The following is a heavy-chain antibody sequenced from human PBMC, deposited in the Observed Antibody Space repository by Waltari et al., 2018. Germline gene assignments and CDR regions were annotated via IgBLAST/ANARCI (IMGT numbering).Heavy chain of an antibody. CDR2: IYQSGST. CDR1: VYSISSGYY. V-gene: IGHV4-38-2*01. CDR3: ARHQVGGRDFEY. Sequence: QVQLHESGPGLVKSSETLSLTCAVSVYSISSGYYWGWIRQPPGKGLEWIGTIYQSGSTYYNPSLKSRITISLDTSKNQFSLKLNSVTAADTAVYYCARHQVGGRDFEYWGQGTLVTVSS. J-gene: IGHJ4*02. D-gene: IGHD1-26*01.